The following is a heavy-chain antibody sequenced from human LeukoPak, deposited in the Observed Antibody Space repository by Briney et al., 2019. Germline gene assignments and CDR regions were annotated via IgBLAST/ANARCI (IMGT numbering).Heavy chain of an antibody. Sequence: GGSLRLSCAASGFPFSSRWMSWVRQAPGTGLEWVSLIYSDASTSYADSVRGRFTISRDNSKNTLYLHMNSLRAEDTAVYYCSRARGGDGLPFDYWGQGTLVTVSS. V-gene: IGHV3-53*01. CDR2: IYSDAST. CDR3: SRARGGDGLPFDY. CDR1: GFPFSSRW. D-gene: IGHD3-16*01. J-gene: IGHJ4*02.